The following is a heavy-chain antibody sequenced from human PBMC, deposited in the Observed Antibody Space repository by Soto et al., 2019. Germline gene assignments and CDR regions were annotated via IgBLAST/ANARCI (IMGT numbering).Heavy chain of an antibody. J-gene: IGHJ4*02. CDR1: GFTSGNSC. V-gene: IGHV3-7*02. CDR3: ARVPYCSSSSCYSYFDS. CDR2: INQDGSEI. D-gene: IGHD2-2*01. Sequence: GGSLRLSCVASGFTSGNSCMTWVRQAPGKRLEWVANINQDGSEIHYVDSVKGRFTISRDNAKNTLHLQMNSLRAEDTAVYYCARVPYCSSSSCYSYFDSWGQGTLVTVSS.